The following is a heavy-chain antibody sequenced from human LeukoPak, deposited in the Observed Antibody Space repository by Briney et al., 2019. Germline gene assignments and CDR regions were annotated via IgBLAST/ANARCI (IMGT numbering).Heavy chain of an antibody. CDR2: IRYDGSNK. CDR1: GFTFSNYG. Sequence: GGSLRLSCAASGFTFSNYGMHWVRQAPGKGLEWVAFIRYDGSNKYYADSVKGRFTISRDNSKNTLFLHMNSLRGEDTAVYYCARAGRGLRYFDWLTYDYWGQGTLVTVSS. J-gene: IGHJ4*02. CDR3: ARAGRGLRYFDWLTYDY. D-gene: IGHD3-9*01. V-gene: IGHV3-30*02.